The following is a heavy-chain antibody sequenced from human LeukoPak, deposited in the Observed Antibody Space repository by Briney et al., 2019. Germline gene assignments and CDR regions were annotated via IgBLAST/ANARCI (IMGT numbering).Heavy chain of an antibody. CDR3: ARERGNLRGDAFDI. V-gene: IGHV4-59*12. CDR1: GGSISSYY. D-gene: IGHD1-26*01. J-gene: IGHJ3*02. Sequence: SETLSLTCTVSGGSISSYYWSWIRQPPGKGLEWIGYIYYSGSSNYNPSLESRVTISVDTSKNQFSLKLSSVTAADTAVYYCARERGNLRGDAFDIWGQGTMVTVSS. CDR2: IYYSGSS.